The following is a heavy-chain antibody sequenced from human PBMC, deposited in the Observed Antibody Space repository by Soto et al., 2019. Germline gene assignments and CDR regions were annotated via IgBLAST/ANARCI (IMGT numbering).Heavy chain of an antibody. V-gene: IGHV3-30*18. CDR3: AKDQWALSARSATPPY. J-gene: IGHJ4*02. CDR1: GFTFSSYG. Sequence: QVQLVESGGGVVQPGRSLRLSCAASGFTFSSYGMHWVRQAPGKGLECVAVISYDGRNKYYAYSVKGRLTISRDNSKNPLYLQMNRLRAEEPAVYYCAKDQWALSARSATPPYWGQGTLVTVSS. CDR2: ISYDGRNK. D-gene: IGHD2-8*01.